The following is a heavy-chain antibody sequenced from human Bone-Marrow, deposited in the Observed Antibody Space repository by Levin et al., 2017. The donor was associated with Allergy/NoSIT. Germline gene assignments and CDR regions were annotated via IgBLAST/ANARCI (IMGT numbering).Heavy chain of an antibody. CDR3: ARVDTTMVNYFGP. Sequence: PSETLSLTCTVSGGSFNSGGDYWSWIRQHPEKGLEWIGYIHYSGSVFYNPSLKSRVIISVDTSEMQLSLRLSSVTPADTAVYYCARVDTTMVNYFGPWGQGTQVIVSS. D-gene: IGHD5-18*01. J-gene: IGHJ5*02. V-gene: IGHV4-31*03. CDR2: IHYSGSV. CDR1: GGSFNSGGDY.